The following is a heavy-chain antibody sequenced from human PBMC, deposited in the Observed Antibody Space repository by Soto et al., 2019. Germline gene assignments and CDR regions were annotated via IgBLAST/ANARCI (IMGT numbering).Heavy chain of an antibody. CDR3: ARGQFDDSSGGFDY. CDR2: IWYDGSNK. D-gene: IGHD3-22*01. Sequence: QVQLVESGGGVVHPGRSLRLSCAASGFTFSSYGMHWVRQAPGKGLEWVATIWYDGSNKYYADFVKGRFTISRDDSKNTLYLHMNSLRAEDTAVYYCARGQFDDSSGGFDYWGQGTLVTVSS. J-gene: IGHJ4*02. CDR1: GFTFSSYG. V-gene: IGHV3-33*01.